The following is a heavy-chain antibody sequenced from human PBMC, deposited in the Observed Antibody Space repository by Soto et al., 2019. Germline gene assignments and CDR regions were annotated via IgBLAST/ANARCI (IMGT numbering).Heavy chain of an antibody. CDR1: GYTFTNYP. CDR2: INSGDGNT. Sequence: QVQLVQSGAEVKEPGASLKVSCKASGYTFTNYPMHWVRQAPGQSLEWLGWINSGDGNTKCSPKFQGRVTIARDTAAGKIYMVLSRLTLEDTAIYYRASGLCVSACSIDYWGQGTLVTVSS. J-gene: IGHJ4*02. V-gene: IGHV1-3*01. CDR3: ASGLCVSACSIDY. D-gene: IGHD2-8*01.